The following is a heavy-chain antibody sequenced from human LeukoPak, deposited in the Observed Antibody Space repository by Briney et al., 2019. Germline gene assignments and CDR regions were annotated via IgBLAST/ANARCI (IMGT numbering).Heavy chain of an antibody. J-gene: IGHJ4*02. CDR2: INHSGST. CDR3: AREGITMVRGAPFDY. CDR1: GGSFSGYY. V-gene: IGHV4-34*01. D-gene: IGHD3-10*01. Sequence: SETLSLTCAVYGGSFSGYYWSWIRQPPGKGLEWIGEINHSGSTNYNPSLKSRVTISVDTSKNQFSLKLSSVTAADTAVYYCAREGITMVRGAPFDYWDQGTLVTVSS.